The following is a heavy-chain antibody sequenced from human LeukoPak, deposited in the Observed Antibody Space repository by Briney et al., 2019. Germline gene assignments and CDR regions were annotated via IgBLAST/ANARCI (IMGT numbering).Heavy chain of an antibody. CDR1: GGSISSSSYY. CDR3: ARQEYSGSHIDY. CDR2: IYYSGST. D-gene: IGHD1-26*01. Sequence: SETLSLTCTVSGGSISSSSYYWGWTRQPPGKGLEWIGSIYYSGSTYYNPSLKSRVTISVDTSKNQFSLKLNSVTAADTAVFYCARQEYSGSHIDYWGQGTLVTVSS. J-gene: IGHJ4*02. V-gene: IGHV4-39*01.